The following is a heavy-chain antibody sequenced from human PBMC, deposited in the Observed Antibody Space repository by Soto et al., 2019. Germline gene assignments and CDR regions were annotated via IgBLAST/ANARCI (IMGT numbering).Heavy chain of an antibody. D-gene: IGHD1-20*01. CDR1: GFTFTSHG. Sequence: PGGSLRLSCAASGFTFTSHGIHWVRQAPGKGLEWLAVVSYDGSTTYYGDSVKGRFTISRDNSKSTAYLQMNSLRVDDTAVYYCVKDSLLTGSYFDFWGQGTLVAVSS. J-gene: IGHJ4*02. V-gene: IGHV3-30*18. CDR3: VKDSLLTGSYFDF. CDR2: VSYDGSTT.